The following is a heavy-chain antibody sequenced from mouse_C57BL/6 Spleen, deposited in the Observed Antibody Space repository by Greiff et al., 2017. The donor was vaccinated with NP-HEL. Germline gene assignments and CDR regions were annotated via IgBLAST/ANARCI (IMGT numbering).Heavy chain of an antibody. V-gene: IGHV1-55*01. CDR1: GYTFTSYW. CDR3: ARGGRGRIYFDV. J-gene: IGHJ1*03. CDR2: IYPGSGST. Sequence: QVQLQQPGAELVKPGASVKMSCKASGYTFTSYWITWVKQRPGQGLEWIGDIYPGSGSTNYNEKFKSKATLTVDTSSSTAYMQLRSLTSEDSAVYYCARGGRGRIYFDVWGTGTTVTVSS. D-gene: IGHD3-3*01.